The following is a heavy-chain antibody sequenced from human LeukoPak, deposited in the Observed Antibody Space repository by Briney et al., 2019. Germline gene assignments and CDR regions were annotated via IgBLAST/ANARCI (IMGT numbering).Heavy chain of an antibody. CDR2: IYWDDDK. CDR3: AHLGGDYYDSSGYYYFDY. CDR1: GFSLSTSGVG. D-gene: IGHD3-22*01. V-gene: IGHV2-5*02. J-gene: IGHJ4*02. Sequence: ESGPTLVRPTQTLTLTCTFSGFSLSTSGVGVGWIRQPPGKALEWLALIYWDDDKRYSPSLKSRLTITKDTSKNQVVLTMTNMDPVDTATYYCAHLGGDYYDSSGYYYFDYWGQGTLVTVSS.